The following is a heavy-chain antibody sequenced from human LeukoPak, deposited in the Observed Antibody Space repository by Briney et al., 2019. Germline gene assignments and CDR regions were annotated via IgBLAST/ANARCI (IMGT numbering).Heavy chain of an antibody. J-gene: IGHJ4*02. D-gene: IGHD2-21*01. CDR1: GFTFSSYG. Sequence: GGSLRLSCAASGFTFSSYGMSWVRQAPGKGLEWVSAISGSGGSTYYADSVKGRFTISRDNSKNTLYLQMNSLKTEDTAVYYCTRVGGDDYGDFWGQGTLVTVSS. CDR3: TRVGGDDYGDF. V-gene: IGHV3-23*01. CDR2: ISGSGGST.